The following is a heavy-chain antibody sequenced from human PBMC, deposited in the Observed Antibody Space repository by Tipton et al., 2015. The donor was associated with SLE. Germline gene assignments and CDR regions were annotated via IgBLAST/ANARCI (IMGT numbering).Heavy chain of an antibody. V-gene: IGHV4-34*01. Sequence: TLSLTCAVYGGSFSGYYWSWIRQPPGKGLEWIGEINHSGSTNYNPSLKSRVTISVDTSKNQFSLKLSSVTAADTAVYYCATASSSLRGYYYYYMDVWGKGTTVTVSS. D-gene: IGHD2-2*01. CDR3: ATASSSLRGYYYYYMDV. CDR1: GGSFSGYY. CDR2: INHSGST. J-gene: IGHJ6*03.